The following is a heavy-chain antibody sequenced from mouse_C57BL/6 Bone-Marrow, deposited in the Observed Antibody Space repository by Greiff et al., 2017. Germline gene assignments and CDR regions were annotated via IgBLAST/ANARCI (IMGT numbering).Heavy chain of an antibody. CDR2: FHPYNDDT. Sequence: QVTLKVSGAELVKPGASVKMSCKASGYTFTTYPIEWMKQNHGKSLEWIGNFHPYNDDTKYNEKFKGKATLTVEKSSSTVYLELSRLTSDDSAVYYCARNHYYGSSPYFDYWGQGTTLTVSS. D-gene: IGHD1-1*01. CDR1: GYTFTTYP. J-gene: IGHJ2*01. V-gene: IGHV1-47*01. CDR3: ARNHYYGSSPYFDY.